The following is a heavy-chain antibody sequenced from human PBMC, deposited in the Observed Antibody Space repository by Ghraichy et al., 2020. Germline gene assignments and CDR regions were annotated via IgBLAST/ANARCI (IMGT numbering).Heavy chain of an antibody. Sequence: GESLNISCTASGFTFSSYAMNWVRQAPGKGLEWVSAISGSGDTTYYADSVKGRFFMSRDNSQNTLHLQMNSLRAEDTAIYYCANGPDFTYYYGDLFAYWGQGALVTVSS. D-gene: IGHD3-10*01. V-gene: IGHV3-23*01. CDR2: ISGSGDTT. CDR1: GFTFSSYA. CDR3: ANGPDFTYYYGDLFAY. J-gene: IGHJ4*02.